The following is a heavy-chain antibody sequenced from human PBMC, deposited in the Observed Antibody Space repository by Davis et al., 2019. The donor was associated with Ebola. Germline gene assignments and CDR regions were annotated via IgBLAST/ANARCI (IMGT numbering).Heavy chain of an antibody. CDR3: ARVGIAAAGSEGLDY. CDR2: ISSSGSTI. V-gene: IGHV3-11*01. J-gene: IGHJ4*02. CDR1: GFIFRNYV. Sequence: GESLKISCETSGFIFRNYVMSWIRQAPGKGLEWVSYISSSGSTIYYADSVKGRFTISRDNAKNSLYLQMNSLRAEDTAVYYCARVGIAAAGSEGLDYWGQGTLVTVSS. D-gene: IGHD6-13*01.